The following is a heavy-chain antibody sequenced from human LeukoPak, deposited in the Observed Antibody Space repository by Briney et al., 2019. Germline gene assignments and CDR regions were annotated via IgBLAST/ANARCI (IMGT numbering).Heavy chain of an antibody. J-gene: IGHJ4*02. CDR1: GFSLSTSGVG. V-gene: IGHV2-5*02. CDR2: IYWDDDK. CDR3: VHRLNVRPPTTAFDY. Sequence: SGPTLVNPTQTLTLTCNFSGFSLSTSGVGVGWIRQPPGKALEWLALIYWDDDKRYSPSLKSRLTITKDTSKNQVVLTMTNMDPVDTATYYCVHRLNVRPPTTAFDYWGQGTLVTVSS. D-gene: IGHD1-26*01.